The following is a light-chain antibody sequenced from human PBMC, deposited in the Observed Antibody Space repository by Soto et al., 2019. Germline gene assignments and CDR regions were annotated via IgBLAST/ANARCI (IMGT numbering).Light chain of an antibody. J-gene: IGKJ4*01. CDR3: QQYGRTLT. CDR1: QSVGSKY. CDR2: GAS. Sequence: EIVLTQSPGTLSLSPGERATLLCRASQSVGSKYLAWYQQKPGQAPRLLIYGASSRATGIPDRFSGSGSGTDFTLTISRLEPEDFALYYCQQYGRTLTFGGGTKVEIK. V-gene: IGKV3-20*01.